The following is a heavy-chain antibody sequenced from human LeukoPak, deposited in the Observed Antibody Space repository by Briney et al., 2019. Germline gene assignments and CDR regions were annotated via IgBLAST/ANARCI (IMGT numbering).Heavy chain of an antibody. CDR2: IKQDGSEK. CDR3: ARGTPYSYGRGYYFDY. CDR1: GFTFSSYW. D-gene: IGHD5-18*01. J-gene: IGHJ4*02. Sequence: GGSLRLSCAPSGFTFSSYWMSWVRQAPGKGLEWVANIKQDGSEKYYVDSVKGRFTISRDNAKNSLYLQMNSLRAEDTAVYYCARGTPYSYGRGYYFDYWGQGTLVTVSS. V-gene: IGHV3-7*01.